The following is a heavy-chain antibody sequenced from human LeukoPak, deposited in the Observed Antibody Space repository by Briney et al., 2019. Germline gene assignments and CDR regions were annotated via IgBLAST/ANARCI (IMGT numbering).Heavy chain of an antibody. CDR2: ISWYSGSI. J-gene: IGHJ6*02. V-gene: IGHV3-9*01. CDR3: AKDIGPEYGMDV. D-gene: IGHD1-14*01. Sequence: GGSLRLSCAASGFTFDDYAMHWVRQAPGKGLEWVSGISWYSGSIGYADSVKGRFTISRDNAKNSLYLQMNSLRAEDTALYYCAKDIGPEYGMDVWGQGTTVTVSS. CDR1: GFTFDDYA.